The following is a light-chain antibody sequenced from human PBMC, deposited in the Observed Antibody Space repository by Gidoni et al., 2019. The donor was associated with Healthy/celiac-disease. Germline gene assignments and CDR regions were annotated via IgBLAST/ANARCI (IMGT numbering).Light chain of an antibody. V-gene: IGKV2-28*01. CDR3: MQALQTPRT. CDR2: LGS. CDR1: QTLLHSNGYNY. J-gene: IGKJ1*01. Sequence: DMGRTQSPLSLPVTPGEPASISCRSSQTLLHSNGYNYLDWYLQKPGQSPQLLIYLGSNRASGVPDRFSGSGSGTDFTLKISRVEAEDVGVYYCMQALQTPRTFGQXTKVEIK.